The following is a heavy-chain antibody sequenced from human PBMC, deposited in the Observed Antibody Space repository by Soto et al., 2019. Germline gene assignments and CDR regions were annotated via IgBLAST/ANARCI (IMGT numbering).Heavy chain of an antibody. V-gene: IGHV3-23*01. D-gene: IGHD3-10*01. CDR1: GFTFSSYA. CDR3: VREFAPGSPNYDY. CDR2: LTRSGTT. J-gene: IGHJ4*02. Sequence: GGSLRLSCAASGFTFSSYAMGWVRQAPGKGLEWVSTLTRSGTTPYAESVRGRFTISRDNSKNTLYLQMDDLRAEDTAVYYCVREFAPGSPNYDYWGLGTLVTISS.